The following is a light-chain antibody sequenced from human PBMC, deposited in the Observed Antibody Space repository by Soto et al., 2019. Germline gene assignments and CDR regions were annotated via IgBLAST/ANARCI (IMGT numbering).Light chain of an antibody. Sequence: EIVLTQSPATLSFSPGERATLSCKASQSVSSYLAWYQQKPGQAPRLLIYGASNRATGIPARFSGSGSGTDFTLTISSLEPEDFAVYYCQQRSNWPPITFGQGTRLEIK. CDR2: GAS. J-gene: IGKJ5*01. V-gene: IGKV3-11*01. CDR1: QSVSSY. CDR3: QQRSNWPPIT.